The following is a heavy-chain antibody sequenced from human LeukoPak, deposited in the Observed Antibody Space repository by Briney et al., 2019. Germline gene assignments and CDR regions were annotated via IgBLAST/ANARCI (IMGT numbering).Heavy chain of an antibody. CDR2: IYPGNSDT. V-gene: IGHV5-51*01. J-gene: IGHJ4*02. Sequence: GESLKISCKGSGYSFTSYWIAWVRQMPGKGLEWLGIIYPGNSDTRYSPSFQGQVTISADKSITTAYLQWSSLKASDSGMHYCARRLAATGTGWNDYWGQGTLVTVSS. CDR3: ARRLAATGTGWNDY. CDR1: GYSFTSYW. D-gene: IGHD6-13*01.